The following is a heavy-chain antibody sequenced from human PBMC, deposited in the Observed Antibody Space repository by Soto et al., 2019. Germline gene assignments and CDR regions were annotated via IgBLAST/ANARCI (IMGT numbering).Heavy chain of an antibody. V-gene: IGHV3-30*18. Sequence: GGSLRLSCAASGFTFSSYGMHWVRQAPGKGLEWVAVISYDGSNKYYADSVKGRFTISRDNSKNTLYLQMNSLRAEDTAVYYCAKMMFLSITGTPSAFDIWGQGTMVTVSS. D-gene: IGHD1-7*01. CDR2: ISYDGSNK. J-gene: IGHJ3*02. CDR3: AKMMFLSITGTPSAFDI. CDR1: GFTFSSYG.